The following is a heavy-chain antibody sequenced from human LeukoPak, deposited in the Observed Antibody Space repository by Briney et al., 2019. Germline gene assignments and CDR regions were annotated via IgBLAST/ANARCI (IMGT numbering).Heavy chain of an antibody. J-gene: IGHJ5*02. CDR3: ARDRGSYPKGWFDP. D-gene: IGHD1-26*01. Sequence: ASVKVSCKASGYTFSSYSISWVRQAPRQGLEWIGWISPYNGNRNYAQKLQGRVTMTTDTSTSTAYMELRSLRSDDTAVYYCARDRGSYPKGWFDPWGQGTLVTVSS. CDR2: ISPYNGNR. V-gene: IGHV1-18*01. CDR1: GYTFSSYS.